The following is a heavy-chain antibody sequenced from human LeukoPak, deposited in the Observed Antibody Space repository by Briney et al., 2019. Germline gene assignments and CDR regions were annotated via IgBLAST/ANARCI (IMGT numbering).Heavy chain of an antibody. CDR1: GFTFSSYY. D-gene: IGHD3-16*02. V-gene: IGHV3-21*01. CDR3: ARDLGTFGGVIVDY. J-gene: IGHJ4*02. Sequence: GGSLRLSCAASGFTFSSYYMHWVRQAPGKGLEWVSSISSSSSYIYYADSVKGRFTISRDNAKNSLYLQMNSLRAEDTAVYYCARDLGTFGGVIVDYWGQGTLVTVSS. CDR2: ISSSSSYI.